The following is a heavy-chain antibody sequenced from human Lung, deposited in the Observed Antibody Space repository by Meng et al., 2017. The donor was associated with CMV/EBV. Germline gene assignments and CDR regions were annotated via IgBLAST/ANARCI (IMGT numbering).Heavy chain of an antibody. CDR2: IGSSGDII. V-gene: IGHV3-11*01. D-gene: IGHD2-2*01. CDR1: GFTFSDYY. CDR3: ARDSTMCRTSCYDR. Sequence: SLKISXAGSGFTFSDYYVSWIRQTPKKGLEWVSYIGSSGDIISYADSVKGRFTISRDNTKKSLYLQMNDLRADDTAIYYCARDSTMCRTSCYDRWG. J-gene: IGHJ5*02.